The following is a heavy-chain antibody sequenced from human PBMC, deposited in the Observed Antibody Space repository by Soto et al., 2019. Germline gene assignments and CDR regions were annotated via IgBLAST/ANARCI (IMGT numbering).Heavy chain of an antibody. D-gene: IGHD6-13*01. J-gene: IGHJ5*02. CDR2: IYYSGST. V-gene: IGHV4-59*08. CDR3: ARAKAPLYSSSWYWFDP. Sequence: PSETLSLTCTVSGGSISSYYWSWIRQPPGKGLEWIGYIYYSGSTNYNPSLKSRVTISVDTSKNQFSLKLSPVTAADTAVYYCARAKAPLYSSSWYWFDPWGQGTLVTVSS. CDR1: GGSISSYY.